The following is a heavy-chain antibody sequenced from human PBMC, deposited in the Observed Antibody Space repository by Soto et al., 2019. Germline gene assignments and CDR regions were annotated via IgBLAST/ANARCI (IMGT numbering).Heavy chain of an antibody. CDR1: GFTFSSYA. CDR3: ARDLGGWYPMYYFDY. V-gene: IGHV3-64*01. J-gene: IGHJ4*02. CDR2: ISSNGGST. D-gene: IGHD6-19*01. Sequence: GGSLRLSCAASGFTFSSYAMHWVRQAPGKGLEYVSAISSNGGSTYYANSVKGRFTISRDNSKNTLYLQMGSLRAEDMAVYYCARDLGGWYPMYYFDYWGQGTLVTVSS.